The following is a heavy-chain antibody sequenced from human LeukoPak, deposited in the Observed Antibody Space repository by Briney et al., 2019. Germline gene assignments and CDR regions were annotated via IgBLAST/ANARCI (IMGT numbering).Heavy chain of an antibody. V-gene: IGHV3-64D*06. CDR3: VKSAGCSGGSCYLLYYYYGMDV. Sequence: GGSLRLSCSASGFTFGSYAMHWVRQAPGKGLEYVSAISSNGGSTYYADSVKGRFTISRDNSKNTLYLQMSSLRAEDTAVYYCVKSAGCSGGSCYLLYYYYGMDVWGQGTTVTVSS. D-gene: IGHD2-15*01. CDR1: GFTFGSYA. CDR2: ISSNGGST. J-gene: IGHJ6*02.